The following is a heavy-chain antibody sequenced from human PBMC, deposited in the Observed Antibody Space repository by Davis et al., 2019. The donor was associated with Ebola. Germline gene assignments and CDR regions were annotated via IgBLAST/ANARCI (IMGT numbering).Heavy chain of an antibody. CDR3: TLGTVTTEDY. Sequence: GGSLRLSCAASGFTFSSYAMSWVRQAPGKGLEWVSAISGSGGSTYYADSVKGRFTISRDNSKNTLYLQMNSLKTEDTAVYYCTLGTVTTEDYWGQGTLVTVSS. CDR1: GFTFSSYA. CDR2: ISGSGGST. D-gene: IGHD4-17*01. V-gene: IGHV3-23*01. J-gene: IGHJ4*02.